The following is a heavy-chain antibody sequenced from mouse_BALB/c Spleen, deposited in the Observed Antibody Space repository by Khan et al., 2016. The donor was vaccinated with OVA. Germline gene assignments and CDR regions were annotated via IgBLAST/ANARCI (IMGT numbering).Heavy chain of an antibody. D-gene: IGHD2-2*01. CDR2: IWGDGGS. J-gene: IGHJ4*01. CDR3: ASVNYYVYDRYGIDY. V-gene: IGHV2-3*01. CDR1: GFSLTSYV. Sequence: VQLKESGPGLVAPSQSLSITCTVSGFSLTSYVVRWTRQPPGKGLEWLGLIWGDGGSNNHSDLKSRLGIIKDNSKCQVFLKLNSMLTADTATYFCASVNYYVYDRYGIDYWGQGTTLTVSS.